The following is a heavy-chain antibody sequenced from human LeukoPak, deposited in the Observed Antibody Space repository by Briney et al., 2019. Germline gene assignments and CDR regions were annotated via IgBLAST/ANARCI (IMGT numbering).Heavy chain of an antibody. CDR3: ARHLATVAATGAGCDH. V-gene: IGHV4-39*01. D-gene: IGHD6-19*01. CDR1: GGSISSSSYY. CDR2: IYYSGST. J-gene: IGHJ4*02. Sequence: SETLSLTCTVSGGSISSSSYYWGWIRQPPGKGLEWIGSIYYSGSTYYNPSLKSRVTISVDTSKNQFSLKLSSVTAADTAVYYCARHLATVAATGAGCDHWGQGTLVTVSS.